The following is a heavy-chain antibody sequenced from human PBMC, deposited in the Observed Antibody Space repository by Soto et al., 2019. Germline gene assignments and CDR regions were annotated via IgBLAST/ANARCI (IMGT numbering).Heavy chain of an antibody. CDR2: ISSSSSTI. CDR1: GFTFSSYS. V-gene: IGHV3-48*01. CDR3: ARLSFHYDIYYYYMDV. J-gene: IGHJ6*03. D-gene: IGHD4-17*01. Sequence: GGSLSLSCAASGFTFSSYSMNWVRQAPGKGLEWVSYISSSSSTIYYADSVKGRFTISRDNAKNSLYLQMNSLRAEDTAVYYCARLSFHYDIYYYYMDVWGKGTTVTVSS.